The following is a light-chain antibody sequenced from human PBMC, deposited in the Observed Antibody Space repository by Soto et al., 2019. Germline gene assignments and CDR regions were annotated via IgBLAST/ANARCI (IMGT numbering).Light chain of an antibody. Sequence: QSALTQPASVSGXPXQSXTXSCTXTSXDVGGYNYVSWYQQHPGKAPKLMIYDVSNRPSGVSNRFSGSKSGNTASLTISGLQAEDEADYYCSSYTSSITLVVFGGGTKLTVL. CDR1: SXDVGGYNY. CDR3: SSYTSSITLVV. CDR2: DVS. V-gene: IGLV2-14*01. J-gene: IGLJ2*01.